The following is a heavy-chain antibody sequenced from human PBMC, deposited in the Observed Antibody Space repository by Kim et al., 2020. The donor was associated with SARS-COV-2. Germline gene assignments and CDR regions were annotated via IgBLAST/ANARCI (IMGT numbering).Heavy chain of an antibody. D-gene: IGHD3-10*01. CDR3: ARDPVTMVRGVIISWFDP. J-gene: IGHJ5*02. Sequence: GGSLRLSCAASGFTFSSYGMHWVRQAPGKGLEWVAVIWYDGSNKYYADSVKGRFTISRDNSKTTLYLQMNSLRAEDTAVYYCARDPVTMVRGVIISWFDPWGQGTLVTVSS. CDR2: IWYDGSNK. V-gene: IGHV3-33*01. CDR1: GFTFSSYG.